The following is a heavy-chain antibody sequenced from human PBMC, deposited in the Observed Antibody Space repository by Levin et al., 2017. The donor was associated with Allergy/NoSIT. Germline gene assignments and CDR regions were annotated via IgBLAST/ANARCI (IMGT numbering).Heavy chain of an antibody. CDR1: GGSFSGYY. D-gene: IGHD3-9*01. V-gene: IGHV4-34*01. J-gene: IGHJ6*02. CDR3: ARMPDILSAPSDV. CDR2: INHSGST. Sequence: SQTLSLTCAVYGGSFSGYYWSWIRQPPGKGLEWIGEINHSGSTNYNPSLKSRVTISVDTSKNQFSLKLSSVTAADTAVYYCARMPDILSAPSDVWGQGTTVTVSS.